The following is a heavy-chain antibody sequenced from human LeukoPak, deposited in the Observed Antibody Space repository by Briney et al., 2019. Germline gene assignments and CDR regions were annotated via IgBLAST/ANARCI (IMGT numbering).Heavy chain of an antibody. CDR2: IYHSGTT. CDR3: ARRDTSMVYFDY. CDR1: GYSISSGYS. D-gene: IGHD5-18*01. V-gene: IGHV4-38-2*01. J-gene: IGHJ4*02. Sequence: PSETLSLTCAVSGYSISSGYSWVWIRQSPARGLEWIGDIYHSGTTYYDPSHKSRLTISVDTSTNQFSLKLSSVTAADTAVYYCARRDTSMVYFDYWGQGVLVTVSS.